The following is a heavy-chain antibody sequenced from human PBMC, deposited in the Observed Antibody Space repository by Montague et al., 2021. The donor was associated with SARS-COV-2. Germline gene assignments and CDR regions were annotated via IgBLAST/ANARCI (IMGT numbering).Heavy chain of an antibody. D-gene: IGHD3-10*01. CDR1: GFTVSSNY. Sequence: SLRLSCAASGFTVSSNYMSWDRQAPGKGLEWVSLIYSSGRTSYADSVKGRFTMSRDNSKNTLYLQMNSLRAEDTAIYYCARDFGESRDHWGQGTLVTVSS. V-gene: IGHV3-53*01. CDR3: ARDFGESRDH. CDR2: IYSSGRT. J-gene: IGHJ4*02.